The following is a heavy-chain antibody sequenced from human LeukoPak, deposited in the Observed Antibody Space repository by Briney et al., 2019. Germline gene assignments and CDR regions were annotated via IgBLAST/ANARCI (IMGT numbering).Heavy chain of an antibody. CDR2: ISYDGSNK. CDR1: GFTFSSYG. Sequence: GGSLRLSCAASGFTFSSYGMHWVRQAPGKGLEWVAVISYDGSNKYYADSVKGRFTISRDISKNTLYLQMNSLRAEDTAFYFCAKELDTMFFDYWGQGALVTVSS. CDR3: AKELDTMFFDY. D-gene: IGHD5-18*01. V-gene: IGHV3-30*18. J-gene: IGHJ4*02.